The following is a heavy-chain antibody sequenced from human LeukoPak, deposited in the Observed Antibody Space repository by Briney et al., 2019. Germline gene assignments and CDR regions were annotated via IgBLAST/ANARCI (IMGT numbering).Heavy chain of an antibody. D-gene: IGHD6-13*01. J-gene: IGHJ4*02. CDR2: IYYSGST. CDR1: GGSFSSGSYY. V-gene: IGHV4-61*01. Sequence: KPSETLSLTCTVSGGSFSSGSYYWSWIRQPPGKGLEWIGYIYYSGSTNYNPSLKSRGTISVDTSKNQFSLKLSSVTAADTAVYYCARDRVAAASLDYWGQGTLVTVSS. CDR3: ARDRVAAASLDY.